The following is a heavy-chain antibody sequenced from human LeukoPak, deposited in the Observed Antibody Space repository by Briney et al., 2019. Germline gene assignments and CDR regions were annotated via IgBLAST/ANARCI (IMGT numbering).Heavy chain of an antibody. Sequence: GGSLRLSCTASGFPFIEYSMNWVRQAPGKRLEWISYIGIDSGNTKYADSVRGRFTISADKAKNSLYLQMNSLRVEDTAGYYCARDHNYAFDNWGQGTLVSVAS. J-gene: IGHJ4*02. CDR3: ARDHNYAFDN. CDR1: GFPFIEYS. CDR2: IGIDSGNT. V-gene: IGHV3-48*01. D-gene: IGHD1-1*01.